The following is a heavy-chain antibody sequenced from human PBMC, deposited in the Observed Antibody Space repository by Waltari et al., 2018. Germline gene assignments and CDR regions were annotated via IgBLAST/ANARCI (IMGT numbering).Heavy chain of an antibody. D-gene: IGHD3-22*01. CDR1: GGSISSGSYY. V-gene: IGHV4-61*02. CDR2: IYTSGST. CDR3: ASYESDGFWDY. Sequence: QVQLQESGPGLVKPSQTLSLTCTVSGGSISSGSYYWRWIRQPAGKGLEWIGRIYTSGSTNYNPSLKSRVTISVDTSKNQFSLKLSSVTAADTAVYYCASYESDGFWDYWGQGTLVTVSS. J-gene: IGHJ4*02.